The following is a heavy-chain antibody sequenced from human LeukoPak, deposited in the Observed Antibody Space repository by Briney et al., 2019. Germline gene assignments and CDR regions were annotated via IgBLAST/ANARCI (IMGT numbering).Heavy chain of an antibody. V-gene: IGHV1-24*01. J-gene: IGHJ4*02. D-gene: IGHD6-19*01. CDR3: ATAAVAGYFDY. Sequence: XVXXXXXKGXEWMGGFDPEDGETIYAQKFQGRVTMTEDTSTDTAYMELSSLRSEDTAVYYCATAAVAGYFDYRGQGTLVTVS. CDR2: FDPEDGET.